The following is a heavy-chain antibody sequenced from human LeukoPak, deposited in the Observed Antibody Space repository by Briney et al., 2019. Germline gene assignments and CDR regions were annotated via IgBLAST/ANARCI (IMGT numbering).Heavy chain of an antibody. CDR1: GYTFTGYY. Sequence: ASVKVSCKTSGYTFTGYYMHWVRQAPGQGLEWMGWINPNRGGTNYAQRFQGRVTMTRDTSMSTAYMELSRLRSDDSAVYYCARYFYDSSGSSSDAFDIWGQGTMVTVSS. V-gene: IGHV1-2*02. CDR3: ARYFYDSSGSSSDAFDI. D-gene: IGHD3-22*01. CDR2: INPNRGGT. J-gene: IGHJ3*02.